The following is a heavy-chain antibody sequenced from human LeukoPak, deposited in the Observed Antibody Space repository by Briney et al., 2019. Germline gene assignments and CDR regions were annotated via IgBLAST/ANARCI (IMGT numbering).Heavy chain of an antibody. J-gene: IGHJ2*01. V-gene: IGHV5-51*01. D-gene: IGHD1-14*01. CDR3: AGRKDWYFDL. CDR1: GYRFTSYW. Sequence: GESLKISCQGSGYRFTSYWIGWVRPVPGQGLEWLGIIYPGDSNTRYSPSLQGQVTISADDSINTAYLQWRSLTASDTAIYYCAGRKDWYFDLWGPGTLVTVSS. CDR2: IYPGDSNT.